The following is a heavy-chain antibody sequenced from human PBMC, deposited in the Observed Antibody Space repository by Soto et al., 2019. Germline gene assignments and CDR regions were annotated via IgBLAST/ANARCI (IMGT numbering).Heavy chain of an antibody. Sequence: QVQLVQSGAEVKKPGASVKVSCKASGYTFTSYGISWVRQAPGQGLEWMGWINAYNGNTNYAQDLQGRVTMTTDTATSTAFMELRSLSSDDTAMYYCARANVYFGLPLDYWGQGTLVTVSS. CDR2: INAYNGNT. J-gene: IGHJ4*02. CDR1: GYTFTSYG. CDR3: ARANVYFGLPLDY. V-gene: IGHV1-18*01. D-gene: IGHD3-10*01.